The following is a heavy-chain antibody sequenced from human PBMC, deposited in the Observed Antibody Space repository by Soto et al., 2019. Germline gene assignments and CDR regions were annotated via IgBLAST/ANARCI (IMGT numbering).Heavy chain of an antibody. Sequence: GGSLRLSCAASGLTFSSYAMSWVRQAPGKGLEWVSAISGSGGSTYYADSVKGRFTISRDNAKNSLYLQMNSLRAEDTAVYYCASYDILTGYPTGYWGQGTLVTVSS. D-gene: IGHD3-9*01. CDR3: ASYDILTGYPTGY. V-gene: IGHV3-23*01. CDR2: ISGSGGST. J-gene: IGHJ4*02. CDR1: GLTFSSYA.